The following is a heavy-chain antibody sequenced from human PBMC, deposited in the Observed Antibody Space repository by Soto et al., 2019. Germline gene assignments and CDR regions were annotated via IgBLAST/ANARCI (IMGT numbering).Heavy chain of an antibody. D-gene: IGHD2-15*01. V-gene: IGHV3-23*01. J-gene: IGHJ4*02. CDR3: AKDPDCSGGSCYWGGHFDY. CDR2: ISGSGGST. CDR1: GFTFSSYA. Sequence: ESGGGLVQPGGSLRLSCAASGFTFSSYAMSWVRQAPGKGLEWVSAISGSGGSTYYADSVKGRFTISRDNSKNTLYLQMNSLRAEDTAVYYCAKDPDCSGGSCYWGGHFDYWGQGTLVTVSS.